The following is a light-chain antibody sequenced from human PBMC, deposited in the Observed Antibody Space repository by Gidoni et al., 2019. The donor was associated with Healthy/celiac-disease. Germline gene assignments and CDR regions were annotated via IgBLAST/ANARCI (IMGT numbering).Light chain of an antibody. J-gene: IGKJ4*01. CDR2: GAS. V-gene: IGKV3-15*01. CDR1: QSVSSN. CDR3: QQYNNWPAAT. Sequence: EIVMTQSPATRSVSPGERATLSCRASQSVSSNLAWYQQKPGQAPRLLIYGASTRATGIPARFSGSGSGTEFTLTISSLQSEDFAVYYCQQYNNWPAATFGGGTKVEIK.